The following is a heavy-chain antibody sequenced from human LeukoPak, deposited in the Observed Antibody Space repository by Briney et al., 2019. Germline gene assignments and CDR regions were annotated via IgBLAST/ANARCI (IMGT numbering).Heavy chain of an antibody. Sequence: ASVKVSCKASGYTFTSYYMHWVRQAPGQGLEWMGIINPSGGSTSYAQKFQGRVTMTRDTSISTAYMELSRLRSDDTAVYYCARALVVPAVQFDYWGQGTLVTVSS. CDR2: INPSGGST. CDR1: GYTFTSYY. V-gene: IGHV1-46*01. CDR3: ARALVVPAVQFDY. J-gene: IGHJ4*02. D-gene: IGHD2-2*01.